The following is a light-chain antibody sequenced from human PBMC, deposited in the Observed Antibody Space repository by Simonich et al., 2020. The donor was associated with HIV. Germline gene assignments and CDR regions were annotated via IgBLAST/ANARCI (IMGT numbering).Light chain of an antibody. CDR2: AAS. CDR3: QQSYSTPRT. Sequence: IQLTQSPSFLAASVGDRVTITGRASQGISSYLAWHQQKPGKAPKLLIYAASTWQSGVPSRFSGSGSGTDFTLTISSLQPEDFATYYCQQSYSTPRTFGQGTRLENK. J-gene: IGKJ5*01. CDR1: QGISSY. V-gene: IGKV1-39*01.